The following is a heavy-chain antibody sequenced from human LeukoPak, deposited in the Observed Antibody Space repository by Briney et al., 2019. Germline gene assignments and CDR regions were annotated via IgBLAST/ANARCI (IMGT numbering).Heavy chain of an antibody. CDR2: INSDGSST. CDR1: GFTFSSYW. D-gene: IGHD4-17*01. Sequence: SGGSLRLSCAASGFTFSSYWMHWVLQAPGKGLVWVSRINSDGSSTSYADSVKGRYTISRDNAKNTLYLQMNSLRAEDTAVYYCARDSYGDYVDYWGQGTLVTVSS. CDR3: ARDSYGDYVDY. J-gene: IGHJ4*02. V-gene: IGHV3-74*01.